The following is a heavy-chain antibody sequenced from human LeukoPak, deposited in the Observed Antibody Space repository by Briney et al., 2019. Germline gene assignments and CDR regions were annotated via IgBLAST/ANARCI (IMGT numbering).Heavy chain of an antibody. D-gene: IGHD2-2*01. CDR1: GYTFTSYY. CDR3: ARSYCSSTSCYWELLGFDY. J-gene: IGHJ4*02. CDR2: INPSGGST. Sequence: ASVKVSCKASGYTFTSYYMHWVRQAPGQGLEWMGIINPSGGSTSYAQKFQGRVTMSRDTSTSTVYMELSSLRSEDTAVYYCARSYCSSTSCYWELLGFDYWGQGTLVTVSS. V-gene: IGHV1-46*03.